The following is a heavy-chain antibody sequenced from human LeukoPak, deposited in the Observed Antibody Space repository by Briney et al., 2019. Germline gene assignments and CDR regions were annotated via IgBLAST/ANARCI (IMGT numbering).Heavy chain of an antibody. D-gene: IGHD3-3*01. J-gene: IGHJ5*02. Sequence: ASVKVSCKASGYTFTSYGISWVRQATGQGLEWMGWMNPNSGNTGYAQKFQGRVAMTRSTSISTAYMELSSLRSEDTAVYYCARGAQTIFGVVIRAAGWLDPWGQGTLVTVSS. CDR2: MNPNSGNT. CDR3: ARGAQTIFGVVIRAAGWLDP. V-gene: IGHV1-8*02. CDR1: GYTFTSYG.